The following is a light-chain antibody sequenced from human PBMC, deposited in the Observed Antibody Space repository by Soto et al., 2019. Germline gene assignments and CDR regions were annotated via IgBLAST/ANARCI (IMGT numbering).Light chain of an antibody. CDR2: DAS. Sequence: VVLTQSPATLSLSRGERATLSCRASDTVNIYLAWYQQKPGQAPRLLIYDASNRATGIPARFSGSGSGTDFTLTISSLEPEDSAIYYCQQRYNWPPLTFGQGTRLEIK. CDR3: QQRYNWPPLT. V-gene: IGKV3-11*01. J-gene: IGKJ5*01. CDR1: DTVNIY.